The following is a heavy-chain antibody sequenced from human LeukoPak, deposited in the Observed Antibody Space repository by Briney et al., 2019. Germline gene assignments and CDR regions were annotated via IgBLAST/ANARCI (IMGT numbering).Heavy chain of an antibody. CDR2: VYSSGST. J-gene: IGHJ5*02. D-gene: IGHD6-6*01. CDR1: GDSISSGTYY. Sequence: PSETLSLTCTVSGDSISSGTYYWSWIRQPAGKGLEWIGRVYSSGSTNYNPSLKSRVIIPVDTSKNQFSLKLSSVTAADTAAYYCARGVGSSSSNWFDPWGQGTLVTVSS. V-gene: IGHV4-61*02. CDR3: ARGVGSSSSNWFDP.